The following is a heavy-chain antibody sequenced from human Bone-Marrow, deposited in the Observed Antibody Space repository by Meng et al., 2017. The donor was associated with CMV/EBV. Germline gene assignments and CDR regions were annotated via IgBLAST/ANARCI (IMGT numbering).Heavy chain of an antibody. J-gene: IGHJ4*02. CDR2: ISAYNGDT. CDR1: GGTFSSYT. Sequence: ASVKVSCKASGGTFSSYTISWVRQAPGQGPEWMGWISAYNGDTMYAPKVQGRVTMTTDTSTSTAYMELRGLRSDDTAVYYCARDAGTIAVSGIGDYWGKGTLVTVSS. V-gene: IGHV1-18*01. D-gene: IGHD6-19*01. CDR3: ARDAGTIAVSGIGDY.